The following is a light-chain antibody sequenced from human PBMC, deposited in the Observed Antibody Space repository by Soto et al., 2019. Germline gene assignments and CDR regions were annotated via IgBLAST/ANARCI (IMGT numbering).Light chain of an antibody. CDR1: SSDVGGYNY. CDR2: EVS. J-gene: IGLJ3*02. V-gene: IGLV2-14*01. CDR3: SSHTSSTTWV. Sequence: QSALTQPASVSGSPGQSITISCTGTSSDVGGYNYVSWYQQHPGKAPKLMIYEVSNRPSGVSHRFSGSKSGNTASLTISGLQAEDEADYYCSSHTSSTTWVFGGGTKLTVL.